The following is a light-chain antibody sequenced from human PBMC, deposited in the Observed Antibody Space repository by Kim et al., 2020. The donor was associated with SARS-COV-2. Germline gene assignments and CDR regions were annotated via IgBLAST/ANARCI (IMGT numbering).Light chain of an antibody. J-gene: IGLJ3*02. CDR2: EDD. V-gene: IGLV6-57*03. Sequence: NFILTQPHSVSESPGKTVTISCTRSSGSIASNYVQWSQQRPGSAPSTVIYEDDQRPSGVPDRFSGSIDSSSNSASLTISGLKTEDEADYYCQSYDSSNVVFGGGTQLTVL. CDR1: SGSIASNY. CDR3: QSYDSSNVV.